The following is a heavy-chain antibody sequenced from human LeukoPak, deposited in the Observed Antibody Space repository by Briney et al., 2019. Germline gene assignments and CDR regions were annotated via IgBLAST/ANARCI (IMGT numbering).Heavy chain of an antibody. CDR2: ISYDGSNE. CDR3: AKDLGYSYGFSAFDT. V-gene: IGHV3-30*04. D-gene: IGHD5-18*01. Sequence: GGSLRLSCDASEFIFSDYDMNWVRQAPGKGLEWVAIISYDGSNEYYADSVKGRFTISRDNSKNTLYLQMSSLRAEDTAVYYCAKDLGYSYGFSAFDTWRQGTMVTVSS. J-gene: IGHJ3*02. CDR1: EFIFSDYD.